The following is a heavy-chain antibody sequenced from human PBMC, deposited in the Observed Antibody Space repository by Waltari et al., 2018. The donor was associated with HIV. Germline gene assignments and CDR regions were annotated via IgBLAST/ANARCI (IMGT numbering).Heavy chain of an antibody. V-gene: IGHV4-34*01. CDR1: GYY. CDR2: INHSGST. CDR3: ARTVVVVAAKAFDP. Sequence: GYYWIWIRQPPGKGLEWIGEINHSGSTNYNPSLKSRVTISVDTSKNQFSLKLSSVTAADTAVYYCARTVVVVAAKAFDPWGQGTLVTVSS. J-gene: IGHJ5*02. D-gene: IGHD2-15*01.